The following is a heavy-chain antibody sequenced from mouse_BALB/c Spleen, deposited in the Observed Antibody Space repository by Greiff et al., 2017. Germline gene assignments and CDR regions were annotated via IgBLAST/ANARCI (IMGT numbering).Heavy chain of an antibody. Sequence: QVQLKQSGAELVRPGSSVKISCKASGYAFSSYWMNWVKQRPGQGLEWIGQIYPGDGDSNYNGKFKGKATLTADKSSSTAYMQLSSLTSEDSAVYFCARRGLPYYAMDYWGQGTSVTVSS. D-gene: IGHD2-2*01. J-gene: IGHJ4*01. CDR3: ARRGLPYYAMDY. CDR1: GYAFSSYW. CDR2: IYPGDGDS. V-gene: IGHV1-80*01.